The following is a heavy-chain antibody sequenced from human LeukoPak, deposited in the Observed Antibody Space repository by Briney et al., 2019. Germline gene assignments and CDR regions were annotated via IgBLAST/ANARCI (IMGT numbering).Heavy chain of an antibody. V-gene: IGHV1-2*06. CDR3: ARSLKKITFGGVIVDPLGY. D-gene: IGHD3-16*02. J-gene: IGHJ4*02. Sequence: ASVKVSCKASGYTFTGYYMHWVRQAPGQGLEWMGRINPNSGGTNYAQKFQARVTMTRDTSISTAYMELSRLRSDDTAVYYCARSLKKITFGGVIVDPLGYWGQGTLVTVSS. CDR1: GYTFTGYY. CDR2: INPNSGGT.